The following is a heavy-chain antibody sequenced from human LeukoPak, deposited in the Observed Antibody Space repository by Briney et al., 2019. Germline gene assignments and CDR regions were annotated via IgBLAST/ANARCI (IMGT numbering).Heavy chain of an antibody. D-gene: IGHD3-10*01. V-gene: IGHV1-69*04. CDR3: AIDKGDYYGSGSYPAYYYGMDV. CDR1: GGTFSSYA. J-gene: IGHJ6*02. Sequence: GSSVKVSCKASGGTFSSYAISWVRQAPGQGLEWMGRIIPILGIANYTQKFQGRVTITADKSTSTAYMELSSLRSEDTAVYYCAIDKGDYYGSGSYPAYYYGMDVWGQGTTVTVSS. CDR2: IIPILGIA.